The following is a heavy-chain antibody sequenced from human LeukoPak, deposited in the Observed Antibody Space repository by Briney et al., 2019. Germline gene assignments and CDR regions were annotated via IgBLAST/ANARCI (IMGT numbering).Heavy chain of an antibody. J-gene: IGHJ6*02. V-gene: IGHV1-69*02. CDR1: GGTFSSYT. CDR2: IIPILGIA. D-gene: IGHD2-2*02. CDR3: ARPAVVVPAAIQRGYYYGMDV. Sequence: SVKVSCKASGGTFSSYTISWVRQAPGQGLEWMGRIIPILGIANYAQKFQGRVTITADKSTSTAYMELSGLRSEDTAVYYCARPAVVVPAAIQRGYYYGMDVWGQGTTVTVSS.